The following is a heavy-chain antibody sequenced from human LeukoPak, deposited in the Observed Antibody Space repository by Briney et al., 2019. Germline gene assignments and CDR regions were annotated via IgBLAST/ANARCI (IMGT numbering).Heavy chain of an antibody. CDR1: GYTFTSYY. V-gene: IGHV1-46*01. J-gene: IGHJ4*02. Sequence: ASVKVSCKASGYTFTSYYMHWVRQAPGQGLEWMGIINPSGGSTSYAQKFQGRVTMTRDTSTSTVYMELSSPRSEDTAVYYCARGSPRGDTAIARKKEFDYWGQGTLVTVFS. CDR3: ARGSPRGDTAIARKKEFDY. CDR2: INPSGGST. D-gene: IGHD5-18*01.